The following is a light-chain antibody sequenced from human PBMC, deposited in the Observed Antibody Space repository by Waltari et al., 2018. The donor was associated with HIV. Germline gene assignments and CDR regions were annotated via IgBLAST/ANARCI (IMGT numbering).Light chain of an antibody. V-gene: IGKV1-33*01. CDR1: QDITNY. CDR2: DAS. CDR3: QQYDNLFT. Sequence: DIQMTQSPSSLSASVGDRVTITCQANQDITNYLNWYQQKPGKAPKLLIFDASNLERGVPSRFSGSGSGTDFTFTISSLQPEDVATYFCQQYDNLFTFGPGTRVDLK. J-gene: IGKJ3*01.